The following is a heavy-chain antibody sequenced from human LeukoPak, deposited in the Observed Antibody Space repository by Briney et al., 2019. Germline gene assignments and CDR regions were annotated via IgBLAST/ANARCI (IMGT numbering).Heavy chain of an antibody. CDR1: GYTFTSYD. J-gene: IGHJ5*02. D-gene: IGHD6-19*01. CDR2: MNPNSGNT. V-gene: IGHV1-8*01. Sequence: ASVKVSCKASGYTFTSYDINWVRQATGQGLEWMGWMNPNSGNTSYAQKFQARVTMPRYTSISTAYMELSSLRSEGTAVYYCARGQFLYSSGWNADNWFDPWGQGTLVTVSS. CDR3: ARGQFLYSSGWNADNWFDP.